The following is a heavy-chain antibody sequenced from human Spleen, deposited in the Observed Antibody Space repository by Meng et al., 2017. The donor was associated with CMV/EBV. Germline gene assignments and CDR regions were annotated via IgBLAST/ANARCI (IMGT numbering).Heavy chain of an antibody. V-gene: IGHV1-2*02. D-gene: IGHD2-21*01. J-gene: IGHJ4*02. CDR3: AREPYCGGDCSPGDAY. Sequence: ASVKVSCKASGYTFSGYYMHWVRQAPGQGLEWMGWISLNSGGTNYAQKFQDRVTLTRDTSIRTAYMELSRLRSEDTAVYYCAREPYCGGDCSPGDAYWGQGTLVTVSS. CDR2: ISLNSGGT. CDR1: GYTFSGYY.